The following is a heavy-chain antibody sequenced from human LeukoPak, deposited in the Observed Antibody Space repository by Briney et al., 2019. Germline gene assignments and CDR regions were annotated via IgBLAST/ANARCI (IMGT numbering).Heavy chain of an antibody. CDR1: GYTFTSYG. Sequence: ASVKVSCKASGYTFTSYGISWVRQAPGQGLEWMGWISAYNGNTNYAQKLQGRVTMTTDTSTSTAYMELRSLRSDDTAVYYCARDPGLYSSNWYDFDYWGQGTLVTVSS. CDR2: ISAYNGNT. CDR3: ARDPGLYSSNWYDFDY. V-gene: IGHV1-18*01. J-gene: IGHJ4*02. D-gene: IGHD6-13*01.